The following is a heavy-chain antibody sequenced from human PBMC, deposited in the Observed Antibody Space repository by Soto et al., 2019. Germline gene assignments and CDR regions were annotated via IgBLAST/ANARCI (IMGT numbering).Heavy chain of an antibody. V-gene: IGHV3-7*01. J-gene: IGHJ4*02. CDR3: ARLPRTLDS. Sequence: RLSCVGSGFTFSDNHMSWVRQAPGRGLEWVANINSDGSDNYYVDSVKGRFTISRDNARNSLYLQMNSLRVEDTAVYYCARLPRTLDSWGQGVLVTVSS. CDR1: GFTFSDNH. CDR2: INSDGSDN.